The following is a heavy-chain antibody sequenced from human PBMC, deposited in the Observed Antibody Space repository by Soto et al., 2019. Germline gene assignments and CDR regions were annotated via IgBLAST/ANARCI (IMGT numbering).Heavy chain of an antibody. CDR3: ATDYNFYYDSSGYYPY. D-gene: IGHD3-22*01. CDR2: FDPEDGET. J-gene: IGHJ4*02. V-gene: IGHV1-24*01. Sequence: ASVKVSCKVSGYTLTELSMHWVRQAPVKGLEWMGGFDPEDGETIYAQKFQGRGTMTEDTSTDTAYMELSSLRSEDTAVYYCATDYNFYYDSSGYYPYWGQGTLVTVSS. CDR1: GYTLTELS.